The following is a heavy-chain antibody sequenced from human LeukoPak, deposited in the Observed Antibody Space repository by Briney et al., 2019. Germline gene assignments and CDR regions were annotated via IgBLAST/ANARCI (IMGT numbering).Heavy chain of an antibody. J-gene: IGHJ4*02. V-gene: IGHV3-23*01. Sequence: PGGSLRLSCAASGFTFSSYAMSWVRQAPEKGLEWVSAISGSGGSTYYADSVKGRFTISRDNSKNTLYLQMNSLRAEDTAVYYCAKDLEWIQLWHHYFDYWGQGTLVTVSS. CDR2: ISGSGGST. D-gene: IGHD5-18*01. CDR1: GFTFSSYA. CDR3: AKDLEWIQLWHHYFDY.